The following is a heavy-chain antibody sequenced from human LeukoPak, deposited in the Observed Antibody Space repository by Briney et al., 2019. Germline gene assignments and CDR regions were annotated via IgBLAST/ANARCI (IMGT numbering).Heavy chain of an antibody. Sequence: GGSLRLSCAASGFTFSSYAMSWVRQAPGKGLEWVSAVSGSGDGAYYADSVKGRFTISRDNSKNTLYLQMNSLRAEDTAVYYCAKSLITMVRGDFDYWGQGTLVTVSS. D-gene: IGHD3-10*01. V-gene: IGHV3-23*01. CDR3: AKSLITMVRGDFDY. CDR1: GFTFSSYA. CDR2: VSGSGDGA. J-gene: IGHJ4*02.